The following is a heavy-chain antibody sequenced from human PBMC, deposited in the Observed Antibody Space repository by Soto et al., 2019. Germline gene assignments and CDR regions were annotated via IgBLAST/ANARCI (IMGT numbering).Heavy chain of an antibody. D-gene: IGHD3-22*01. CDR1: GFTFSNAW. Sequence: GGSLRLSCAASGFTFSNAWMSWVRQAPGKGLEWVGRIKSKTDGGTTDYAAPVKGRFTISRDDSKNTLYLQMNSLKTEDTAVYYCTGVVVITTFAEYFQHWGQGTPVTVSS. J-gene: IGHJ1*01. V-gene: IGHV3-15*01. CDR2: IKSKTDGGTT. CDR3: TGVVVITTFAEYFQH.